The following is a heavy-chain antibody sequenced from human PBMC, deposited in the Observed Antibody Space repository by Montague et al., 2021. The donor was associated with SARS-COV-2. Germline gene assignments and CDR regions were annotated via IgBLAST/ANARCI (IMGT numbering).Heavy chain of an antibody. J-gene: IGHJ4*02. CDR1: GGSLNNYI. V-gene: IGHV4-59*08. Sequence: SETLSLTCTVSGGSLNNYIWSWIRQPPGKGLEWVGHISDSGSTKYNPSLQSRVTISVDTARNQFSLKLLSVTAADTAFYYCARVDRNGPGEYWGQGILVSVSS. CDR2: ISDSGST. CDR3: ARVDRNGPGEY. D-gene: IGHD3-10*01.